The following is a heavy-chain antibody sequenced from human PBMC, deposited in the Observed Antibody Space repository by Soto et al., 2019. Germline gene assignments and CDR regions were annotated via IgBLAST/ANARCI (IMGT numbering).Heavy chain of an antibody. J-gene: IGHJ1*01. CDR2: IIPIFGTA. Sequence: VASVKVSCKASGGTFSSYAISWVRQAPGQGLEWMGGIIPIFGTANYAQKFQGRVTITADKSTSTAYMELSSLRSEDTAVYYCARSYDSSGYYYNLWFQHWGQGTLVTVSS. V-gene: IGHV1-69*06. CDR3: ARSYDSSGYYYNLWFQH. D-gene: IGHD3-22*01. CDR1: GGTFSSYA.